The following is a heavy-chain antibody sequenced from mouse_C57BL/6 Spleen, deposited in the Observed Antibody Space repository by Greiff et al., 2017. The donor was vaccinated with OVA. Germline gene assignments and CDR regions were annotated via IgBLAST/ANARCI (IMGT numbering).Heavy chain of an antibody. Sequence: QVQLKQSGAELARPGASVKLSCKASGYTFTSYGISWVKQRTGQGLEWIGEIYPRSGNTYYNEKFKGKATLTADKSSSTAYMELRILTSEDSAVYFCAPSNWDWFAYWGQGTLVTVSA. V-gene: IGHV1-81*01. CDR1: GYTFTSYG. J-gene: IGHJ3*01. D-gene: IGHD4-1*01. CDR2: IYPRSGNT. CDR3: APSNWDWFAY.